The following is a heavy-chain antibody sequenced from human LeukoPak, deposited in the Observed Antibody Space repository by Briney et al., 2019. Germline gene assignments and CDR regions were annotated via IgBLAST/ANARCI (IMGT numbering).Heavy chain of an antibody. CDR3: AREDWKNWFDP. J-gene: IGHJ5*02. Sequence: GGSLRLSCAASGFTFSSYGMHWVRQAPGQGLEWMGWINPNSGGTNYAQKFQGRVTMTRDTSISTAYMELSRLRSDDTALYYCAREDWKNWFDPWGQGTLVTVSS. V-gene: IGHV1-2*02. CDR1: GFTFSSYG. D-gene: IGHD1-1*01. CDR2: INPNSGGT.